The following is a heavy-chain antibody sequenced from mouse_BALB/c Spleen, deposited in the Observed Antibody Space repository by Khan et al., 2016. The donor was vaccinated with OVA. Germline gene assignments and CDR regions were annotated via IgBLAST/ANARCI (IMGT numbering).Heavy chain of an antibody. CDR2: ISYSGST. V-gene: IGHV3-2*02. J-gene: IGHJ4*01. Sequence: EVKLLESGPGLVKPSQSLSLTCTVTGYSITSGYAWNWIRQFPGNKLEWMGYISYSGSTSYNPSLRSRISITRDTSKNQFFLQLNSVTTEDTATDNCARKNYYGYAMNYWGQGTSVTVSS. CDR3: ARKNYYGYAMNY. CDR1: GYSITSGYA. D-gene: IGHD1-1*01.